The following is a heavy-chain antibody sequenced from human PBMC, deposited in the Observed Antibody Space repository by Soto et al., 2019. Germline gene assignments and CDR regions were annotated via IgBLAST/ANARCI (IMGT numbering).Heavy chain of an antibody. J-gene: IGHJ3*02. CDR2: INHSGST. Sequence: QVQLQQWGAGLLKPSETLSLTCAVYGGSFSGYYWSWIRQPPGKGLEWIGEINHSGSTNYNPSLNSRVTISVDTSKNQFSLKMSSVTAADTAVYYCARGLGELSPHPLDAFDIWGQGTMVTVSS. V-gene: IGHV4-34*01. CDR1: GGSFSGYY. CDR3: ARGLGELSPHPLDAFDI. D-gene: IGHD3-16*02.